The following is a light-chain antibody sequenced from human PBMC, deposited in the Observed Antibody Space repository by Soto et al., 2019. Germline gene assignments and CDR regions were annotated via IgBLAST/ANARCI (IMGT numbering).Light chain of an antibody. V-gene: IGKV3-11*01. J-gene: IGKJ2*03. CDR1: QSVSSY. Sequence: EIVLTQSPATLSLSPGERATLSCRASQSVSSYLAWYQQKPGQAPRLIIYDASNRATGIPARFSGSGSGPDFTLTIGCLDPEDFAVYYCQQRSNWPTLDCFGQGTKLEIK. CDR2: DAS. CDR3: QQRSNWPTLDC.